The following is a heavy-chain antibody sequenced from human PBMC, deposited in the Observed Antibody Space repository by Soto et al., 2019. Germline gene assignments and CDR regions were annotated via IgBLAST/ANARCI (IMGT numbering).Heavy chain of an antibody. CDR3: ARVGYCSGGSCYSHFDY. Sequence: QVQLVQSGAEVKKPGASVKVSCKASGYTFTGYYMHWVRQAPGQGLEWMGWINPNSGGTNYAQKFQGRVTMTRDTSISTAYMELSRLRSDDTAVYYCARVGYCSGGSCYSHFDYWGQGTLVTVSS. V-gene: IGHV1-2*02. CDR1: GYTFTGYY. J-gene: IGHJ4*02. D-gene: IGHD2-15*01. CDR2: INPNSGGT.